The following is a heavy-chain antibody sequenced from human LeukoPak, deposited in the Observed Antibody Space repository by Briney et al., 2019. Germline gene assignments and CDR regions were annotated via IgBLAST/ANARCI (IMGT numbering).Heavy chain of an antibody. J-gene: IGHJ3*02. CDR2: INSDGSST. V-gene: IGHV3-74*01. D-gene: IGHD1-1*01. CDR3: ARAFTSDAFDI. Sequence: GGSLRLSCAASGFTFSYYWMHWVRQAPGKGLVWVSRINSDGSSTYYADSVKGRFTISRDNAKNTLYLQMNSLRAEDTAVFYCARAFTSDAFDIWGQGTMVTVSS. CDR1: GFTFSYYW.